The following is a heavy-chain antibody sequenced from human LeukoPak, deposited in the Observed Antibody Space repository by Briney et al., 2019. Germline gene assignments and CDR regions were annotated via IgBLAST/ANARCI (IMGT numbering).Heavy chain of an antibody. Sequence: GRSLRLSCAASGFTFSSYAMHWVRQAPGKGLEWVAVISYDGSNKYYADSVKGRFTISRDNSKNTLYLRMNSLRAEDTAVYYCARVLNYVPGDYWGQGTLVTVSS. J-gene: IGHJ4*02. CDR3: ARVLNYVPGDY. CDR2: ISYDGSNK. V-gene: IGHV3-30-3*01. D-gene: IGHD3-16*01. CDR1: GFTFSSYA.